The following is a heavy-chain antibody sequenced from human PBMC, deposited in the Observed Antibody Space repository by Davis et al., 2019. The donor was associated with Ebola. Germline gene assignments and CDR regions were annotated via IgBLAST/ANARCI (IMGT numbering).Heavy chain of an antibody. Sequence: MPSETLSLTCTVSGSSISSGDYYWSWIRQPPGKGLEWIGYINYSGSTYYNPSLKSRVTISVDTSKNQFSLNLDSVTSADTAVYYCVRVGWGAHWGQGTLVTVSS. D-gene: IGHD3-16*01. CDR2: INYSGST. CDR3: VRVGWGAH. J-gene: IGHJ4*02. CDR1: GSSISSGDYY. V-gene: IGHV4-30-4*02.